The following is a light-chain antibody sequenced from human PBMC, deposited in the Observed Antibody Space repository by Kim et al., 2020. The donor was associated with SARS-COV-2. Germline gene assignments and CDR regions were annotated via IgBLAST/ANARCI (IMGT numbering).Light chain of an antibody. Sequence: APGERATLSCRDSQSVSRNYLAWYQRKPGQAPRLLLYAAATRATGLPDRFSGSVSGTVFSLTVSRLEPEDFTVYYCQQYARSPPTFGQGPKLEI. V-gene: IGKV3-20*01. CDR2: AAA. J-gene: IGKJ2*01. CDR1: QSVSRNY. CDR3: QQYARSPPT.